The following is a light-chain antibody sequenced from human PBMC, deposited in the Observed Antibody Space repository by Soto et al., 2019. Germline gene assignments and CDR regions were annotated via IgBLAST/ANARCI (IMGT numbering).Light chain of an antibody. Sequence: IVMTQSPATLSVSPVERAALSCRASQNIYSNVAWYQQRPGQAPRLLIYRASTRAPGIPARFSGSGSGTEFTLTISSLQSEDFTVYSCLQYHNLWAFGQGTKVDIK. CDR2: RAS. V-gene: IGKV3-15*01. J-gene: IGKJ1*01. CDR1: QNIYSN. CDR3: LQYHNLWA.